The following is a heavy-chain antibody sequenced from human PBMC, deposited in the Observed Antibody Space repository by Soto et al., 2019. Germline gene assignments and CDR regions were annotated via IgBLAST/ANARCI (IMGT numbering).Heavy chain of an antibody. CDR1: GFTFSGYG. CDR3: AKEQGRVAAELDY. CDR2: ITSSGSNT. J-gene: IGHJ4*02. V-gene: IGHV3-23*01. D-gene: IGHD6-13*01. Sequence: DVQLLESGGDLVQRGGSLRLSCASSGFTFSGYGMSWVRQAPRKGLEWVSSITSSGSNTYYVDSVKGRFTISRDNSKNTLYLQMNSLTVEDTAVYYCAKEQGRVAAELDYWGQGTLVTVSS.